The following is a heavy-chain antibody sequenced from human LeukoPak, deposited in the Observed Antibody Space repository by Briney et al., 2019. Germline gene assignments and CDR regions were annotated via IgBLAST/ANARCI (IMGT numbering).Heavy chain of an antibody. V-gene: IGHV3-30*02. J-gene: IGHJ5*02. CDR2: IRYDGSNK. D-gene: IGHD4-23*01. CDR3: AKDPTTTRVTPA. CDR1: GFTFSSYG. Sequence: QAGGSLRLSCAASGFTFSSYGMHWVRQAPGKGLEWVAFIRYDGSNKYYADSVKGRFTISRDNSKNTLYLQMNSLRAEDTAVYYCAKDPTTTRVTPAWGQGTLVTVSS.